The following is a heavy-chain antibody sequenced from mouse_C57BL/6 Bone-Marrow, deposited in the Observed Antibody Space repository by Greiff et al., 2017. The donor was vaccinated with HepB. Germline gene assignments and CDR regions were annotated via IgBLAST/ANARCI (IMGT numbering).Heavy chain of an antibody. CDR2: IYPGSGST. V-gene: IGHV1-55*01. D-gene: IGHD1-1*01. CDR1: GYTFTSYW. Sequence: QVQLKQPGAELVKPGASVKMSCKASGYTFTSYWITWVKQRPGQGLEWIGDIYPGSGSTNYNEKFKSKATLTVDTSSSTAYMQLSSLTSEDSAVYYCARDYYGSTPFAYWGQGTLVTVSA. CDR3: ARDYYGSTPFAY. J-gene: IGHJ3*01.